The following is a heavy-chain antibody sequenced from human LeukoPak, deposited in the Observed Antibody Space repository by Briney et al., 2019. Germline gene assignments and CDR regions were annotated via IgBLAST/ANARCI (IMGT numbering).Heavy chain of an antibody. Sequence: GGSLRLSCSASGFTFSSYAMHWVRQAPGKGLEYVSAISSNGGSTYYADSVKGRFTISRDNSKNTLYLQMNSLRAEDTAVYYCAKDQPAGFDPWGQGTLVTVSS. V-gene: IGHV3-64*04. CDR2: ISSNGGST. CDR1: GFTFSSYA. J-gene: IGHJ5*02. CDR3: AKDQPAGFDP.